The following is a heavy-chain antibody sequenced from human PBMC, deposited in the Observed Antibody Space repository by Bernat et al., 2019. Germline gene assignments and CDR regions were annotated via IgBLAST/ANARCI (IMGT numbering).Heavy chain of an antibody. J-gene: IGHJ4*02. CDR2: INGDGGDT. Sequence: EVQLVESGGGLIQPGGSLRLSCVASGFTFSSNYMYWVRQAPGKGLMCVSRINGDGGDTNYADSVRGRFTVSRDNAKNTLYLQMDNLRAEDTAIYYCERLDCSSTTCYDNWGQGTLVTVSS. CDR1: GFTFSSNY. CDR3: ERLDCSSTTCYDN. V-gene: IGHV3-74*01. D-gene: IGHD2-2*01.